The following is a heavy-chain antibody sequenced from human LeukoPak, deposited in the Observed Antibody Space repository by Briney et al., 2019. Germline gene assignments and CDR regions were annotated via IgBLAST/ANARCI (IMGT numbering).Heavy chain of an antibody. V-gene: IGHV1-18*01. CDR1: GYAFSSYG. J-gene: IGHJ4*02. D-gene: IGHD1-1*01. CDR2: ISVYNGKT. Sequence: ASARVSCTPSGYAFSSYGFTWVRQAPGQGLEWMGWISVYNGKTNSTQKFQGRVTMTTDTSTTTAFMELRSLRSDDTAVYYCARGRGIAMRVTGDEKELDKYCDYWGQGTLVTVSS. CDR3: ARGRGIAMRVTGDEKELDKYCDY.